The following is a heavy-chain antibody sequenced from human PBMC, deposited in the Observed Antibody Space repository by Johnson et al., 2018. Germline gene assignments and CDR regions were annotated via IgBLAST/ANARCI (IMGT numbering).Heavy chain of an antibody. D-gene: IGHD6-13*01. J-gene: IGHJ3*02. CDR2: IWYDGSNK. V-gene: IGHV3-33*01. Sequence: QVQLVESGGGVVQXGRSLRLXCAASGFTFSSYGMHWVRQAPGKGLEWVAVIWYDGSNKYYADSVKGRFTISRDNAKNSLSLQMNSLRAEDTAVYYCARRDSSSWPGKNAFDIWGQGTMVTVSS. CDR1: GFTFSSYG. CDR3: ARRDSSSWPGKNAFDI.